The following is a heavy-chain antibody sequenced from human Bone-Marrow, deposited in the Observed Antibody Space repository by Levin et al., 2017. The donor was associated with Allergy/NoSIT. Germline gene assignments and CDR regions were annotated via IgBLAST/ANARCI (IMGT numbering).Heavy chain of an antibody. CDR2: ISSSSSYI. Sequence: SCAASGFTFSSYSMNWVRQAPGKGLEWVSSISSSSSYIYYADSVKGRFTISRDNAKNSLYLQMNSLRAEDTAVYYCARDYTVAGRAEYFQHWGQGTLVTVSS. D-gene: IGHD6-19*01. J-gene: IGHJ1*01. CDR3: ARDYTVAGRAEYFQH. CDR1: GFTFSSYS. V-gene: IGHV3-21*01.